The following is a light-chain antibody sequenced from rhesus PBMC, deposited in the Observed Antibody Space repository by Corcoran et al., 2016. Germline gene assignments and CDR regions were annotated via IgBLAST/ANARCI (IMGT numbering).Light chain of an antibody. J-gene: IGKJ2*01. Sequence: DIQMTQSPSSLSASVGDRVNNTRRTSENVNNYLNWYQQKPGKARKLLIYKASTLQSGVPSRLNGIGSGTDYTVTISSLQPEDVAAYYCQHGYGTPYSFGQGTKVEIK. V-gene: IGKV1-74*01. CDR3: QHGYGTPYS. CDR2: KAS. CDR1: ENVNNY.